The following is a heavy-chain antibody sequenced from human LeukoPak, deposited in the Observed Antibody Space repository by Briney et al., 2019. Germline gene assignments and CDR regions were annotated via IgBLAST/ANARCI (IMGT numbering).Heavy chain of an antibody. V-gene: IGHV3-9*01. Sequence: GGSLRLSCAASGFTFDDYAMHWVRQAPGKGLEWVSGNSWNSDSIGYADSVKGRFTISRDNAKNSLYLQMNSLRAEDTAVYYCAKDLWLGRDGPDYWGQGTLVTVSS. CDR1: GFTFDDYA. D-gene: IGHD5-24*01. CDR2: NSWNSDSI. CDR3: AKDLWLGRDGPDY. J-gene: IGHJ4*02.